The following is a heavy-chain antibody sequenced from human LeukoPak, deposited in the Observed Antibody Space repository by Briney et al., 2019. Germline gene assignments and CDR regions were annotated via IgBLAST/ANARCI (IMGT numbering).Heavy chain of an antibody. Sequence: ASVKVSCMASGYTFTSNYIHWVRQAPGQGLEWMGMIYPRDGSTSYAQKFQGRVTVIRDTSTSTVHMELSGLRSEDTAVYYCARDQEGFDYWGQGTLVTVSS. CDR2: IYPRDGST. J-gene: IGHJ4*02. CDR3: ARDQEGFDY. V-gene: IGHV1-46*01. CDR1: GYTFTSNY.